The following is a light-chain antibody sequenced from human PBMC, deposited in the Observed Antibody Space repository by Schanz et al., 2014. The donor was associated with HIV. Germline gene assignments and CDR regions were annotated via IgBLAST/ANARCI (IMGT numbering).Light chain of an antibody. CDR3: QQSYTTPYT. CDR2: KTS. Sequence: DIQMTQSPSTLSASVGDRVTITCRASQNIDRWLAWYQQKPGKAPKLLIHKTSYLESGAPSRFSGAGSGTDFTLTISSLQPDDFATYYCQQSYTTPYTFGPGTKLEIK. V-gene: IGKV1-5*03. CDR1: QNIDRW. J-gene: IGKJ2*01.